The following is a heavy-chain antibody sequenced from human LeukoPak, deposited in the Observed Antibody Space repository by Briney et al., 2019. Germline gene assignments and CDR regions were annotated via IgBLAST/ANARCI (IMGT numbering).Heavy chain of an antibody. D-gene: IGHD1-26*01. V-gene: IGHV3-23*01. CDR3: AKWARLGLLGATTRGPFDY. CDR2: ITGSGGST. J-gene: IGHJ4*02. Sequence: GGSLRLSCAASGFTSSTYAMSWVRQAPGKGLEGVSTITGSGGSTYYADSVKGRFTISRDNAKNTLYLQIDSLRAEDTAVYYCAKWARLGLLGATTRGPFDYWGQGTLVTVSS. CDR1: GFTSSTYA.